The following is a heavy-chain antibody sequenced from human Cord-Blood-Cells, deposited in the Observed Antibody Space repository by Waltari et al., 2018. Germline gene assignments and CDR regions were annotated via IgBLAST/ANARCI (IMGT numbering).Heavy chain of an antibody. Sequence: QVQLQQWGAGLLKPSETLSLTCAVYGGSFRGYYWSWIRQPPGKGLEWIGEINHSGSTNYNPSLKSRVTISVDTSKNQFSLKLSSVTAADTAVYYCASLDDSSGYYFDYWGQGTLVTVSS. V-gene: IGHV4-34*01. J-gene: IGHJ4*02. CDR1: GGSFRGYY. D-gene: IGHD3-22*01. CDR2: INHSGST. CDR3: ASLDDSSGYYFDY.